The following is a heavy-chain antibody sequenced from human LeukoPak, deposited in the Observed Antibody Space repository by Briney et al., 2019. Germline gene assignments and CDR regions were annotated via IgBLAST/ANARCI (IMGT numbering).Heavy chain of an antibody. J-gene: IGHJ4*02. CDR1: GFTFDDYG. CDR2: INSDGSST. V-gene: IGHV3-74*01. CDR3: ARVGAVTGAFDY. D-gene: IGHD2-8*02. Sequence: GGSLRLSCAASGFTFDDYGMSWVRQAPGKGLVWVSRINSDGSSTSYADSVKGRFTISRDNAKNTLYLQMNSLRAEDTAVYYCARVGAVTGAFDYWGQGTLVTASS.